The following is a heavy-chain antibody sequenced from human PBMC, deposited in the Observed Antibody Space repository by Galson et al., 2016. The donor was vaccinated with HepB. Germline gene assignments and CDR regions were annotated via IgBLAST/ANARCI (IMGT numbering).Heavy chain of an antibody. D-gene: IGHD5-12*01. V-gene: IGHV1-18*01. CDR2: ISPYDGNT. CDR1: GYTFTNYD. CDR3: AREGNGYDSDFDY. Sequence: SVKVSCKASGYTFTNYDITWVRQAPGQGLEWMGWISPYDGNTNYAQKFQGRVTMSTDTSTSTAYMELRSLRSDDTAAYYCAREGNGYDSDFDYWGQGTAVTVSS. J-gene: IGHJ4*02.